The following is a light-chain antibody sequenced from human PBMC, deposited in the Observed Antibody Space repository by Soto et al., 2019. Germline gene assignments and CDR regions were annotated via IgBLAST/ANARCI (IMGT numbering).Light chain of an antibody. J-gene: IGKJ1*01. CDR3: QQYDSLPRT. Sequence: DIQMTQSPSSLSASVGDGVTITCQASQDTSNYLNWYQQKPGKAPNLMIYDASNLQTGVPSRFSGSGSGTDFNLTISSLQPEDIATYYCQQYDSLPRTLGQGTKVDIK. CDR1: QDTSNY. V-gene: IGKV1-33*01. CDR2: DAS.